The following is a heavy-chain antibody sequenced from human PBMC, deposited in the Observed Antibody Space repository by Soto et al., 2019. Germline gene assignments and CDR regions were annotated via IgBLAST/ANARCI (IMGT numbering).Heavy chain of an antibody. CDR3: ARDAVPNLEWLHCFFDC. CDR2: IKQDENEK. D-gene: IGHD3-3*01. CDR1: VFNFSGYW. V-gene: IGHV3-7*01. Sequence: WGSLRISCGSYVFNFSGYWMNWVRQAPGNGLAWVANIKQDENEKYYADSVKGRFTISRDNSKNSLYLQMDSLTIEDSAFYYCARDAVPNLEWLHCFFDCWGQGTRVTVSS. J-gene: IGHJ4*02.